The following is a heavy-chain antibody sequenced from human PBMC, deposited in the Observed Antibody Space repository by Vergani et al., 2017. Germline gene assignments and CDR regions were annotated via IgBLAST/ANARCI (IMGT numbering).Heavy chain of an antibody. CDR2: FYTGGGT. J-gene: IGHJ6*02. D-gene: IGHD6-13*01. V-gene: IGHV4-61*02. CDR3: ARDPLYSTTWPFLLLDMDV. CDR1: GGSISSGSYY. Sequence: QVQLHESGPGLVRPSQTLSLTCTVSGGSISSGSYYWSWFRQPAGKGLEWIGRFYTGGGTSYNPSLKSRVTISVDTSKNQFSLQLSSVTAADTAVQYCARDPLYSTTWPFLLLDMDVWGQGTTVTVSS.